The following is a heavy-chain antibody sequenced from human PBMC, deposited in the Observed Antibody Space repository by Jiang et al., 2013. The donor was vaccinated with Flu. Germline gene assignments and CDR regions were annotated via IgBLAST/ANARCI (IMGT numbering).Heavy chain of an antibody. CDR3: AKASNYDFWSGYYTGAFDY. D-gene: IGHD3-3*01. Sequence: STYYADSVKGRFTISRDNSKNTLYLQMNSLRAEDTAVYYCAKASNYDFWSGYYTGAFDYWGQGTLVTVSS. CDR2: ST. J-gene: IGHJ4*02. V-gene: IGHV3-23*01.